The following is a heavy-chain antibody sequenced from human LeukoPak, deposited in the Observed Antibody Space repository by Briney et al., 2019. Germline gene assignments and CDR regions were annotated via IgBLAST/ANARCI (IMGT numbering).Heavy chain of an antibody. Sequence: PSETLSLTCTVSGGSISSYYWSWIRQPPGKGLEWIGYIYYSGSTNYNPSLKSRVTISVDTSKNQFSLKLSSVTAADTAVYYCARLTSVVVVVATHNWFDPLGQGTLVTVSS. D-gene: IGHD2-15*01. V-gene: IGHV4-59*01. CDR3: ARLTSVVVVVATHNWFDP. CDR1: GGSISSYY. J-gene: IGHJ5*02. CDR2: IYYSGST.